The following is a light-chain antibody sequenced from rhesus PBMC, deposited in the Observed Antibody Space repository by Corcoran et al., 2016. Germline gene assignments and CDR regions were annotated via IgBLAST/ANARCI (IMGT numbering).Light chain of an antibody. J-gene: IGLJ1*01. CDR2: DVN. Sequence: QSALTQPRSVSKSLGQSVTISCTGTSDDVGNSDDISWYQQHSDTAPRLLIYDVNKRPAGVSARFSGSKSANTASLAISGLQAEDEADYYCCSYRSGNTYIFGGGTRLAVL. CDR3: CSYRSGNTYI. CDR1: SDDVGNSDD. V-gene: IGLV2S9*01.